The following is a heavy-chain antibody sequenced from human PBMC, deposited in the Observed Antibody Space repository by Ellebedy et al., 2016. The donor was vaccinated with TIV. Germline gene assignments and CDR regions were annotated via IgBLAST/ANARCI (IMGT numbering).Heavy chain of an antibody. CDR1: GYTFTGYY. J-gene: IGHJ3*02. Sequence: ASVKVSXXASGYTFTGYYMHWVRQAPGQGLEWMGWINPNSGGTNYAQKFQGRVTMTRDTSISTAYMELSRLRSEDTAVYYCARGMAAAGPEDAFDIWGQGTMVTVSS. CDR3: ARGMAAAGPEDAFDI. CDR2: INPNSGGT. D-gene: IGHD6-13*01. V-gene: IGHV1-2*02.